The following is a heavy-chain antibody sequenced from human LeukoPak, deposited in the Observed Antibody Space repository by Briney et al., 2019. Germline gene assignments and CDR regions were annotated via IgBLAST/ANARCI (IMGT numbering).Heavy chain of an antibody. CDR2: IRSNTYGGPT. CDR3: ARAPFPDAGQVVTNCIFDQ. CDR1: GFTFGDYA. V-gene: IGHV3-49*04. J-gene: IGHJ4*02. D-gene: IGHD2-21*02. Sequence: SGGSLRLSCTASGFTFGDYAMSWVRQAPGKGLEWVGFIRSNTYGGPTEYAASVKGRFTISRDDSKSIAYLQMYSLKAGDTAVYYCARAPFPDAGQVVTNCIFDQWGQGALVTVS.